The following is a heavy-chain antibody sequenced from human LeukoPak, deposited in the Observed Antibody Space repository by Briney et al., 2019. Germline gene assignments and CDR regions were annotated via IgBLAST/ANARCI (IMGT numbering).Heavy chain of an antibody. Sequence: GGSLRLSCAASGFTFSNYAMSWVRQAPGKGLEWVSTISGSGGSTYYADSVKGRFTISRDNSKNTLYLQMNSLRAEDTAAYYCAKGSRAQGYYFDFWGQGTLVTVSS. V-gene: IGHV3-23*01. D-gene: IGHD3-10*01. CDR3: AKGSRAQGYYFDF. J-gene: IGHJ4*02. CDR2: ISGSGGST. CDR1: GFTFSNYA.